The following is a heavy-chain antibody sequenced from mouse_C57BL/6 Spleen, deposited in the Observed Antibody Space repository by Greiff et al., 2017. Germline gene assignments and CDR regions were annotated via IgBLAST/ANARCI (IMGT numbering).Heavy chain of an antibody. CDR2: ISDGGSYT. CDR1: GFTFSSYA. CDR3: ARDHLLYYAMDY. D-gene: IGHD1-1*01. V-gene: IGHV5-4*01. Sequence: EVKLVESGGGLVKPGGSLKLSCAASGFTFSSYAMSWVRQTPEKRLAWVATISDGGSYTYYPDNVTGRFTISRDNAKNHLYLQMSHLKSEDTAMYYCARDHLLYYAMDYWGQGTSVTVSS. J-gene: IGHJ4*01.